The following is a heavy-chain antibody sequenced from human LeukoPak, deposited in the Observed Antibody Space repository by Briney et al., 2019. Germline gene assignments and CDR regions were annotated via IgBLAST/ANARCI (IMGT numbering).Heavy chain of an antibody. CDR3: ARDQTYYDTRGFSLYAFDI. CDR2: IYTSGTT. CDR1: GGSISSYY. D-gene: IGHD3-22*01. Sequence: PSETLSLTCSVSGGSISSYYWSWIRQPAGKGLEWIGRIYTSGTTNYNPSLKSRVTMSVDTSKNQFSLKLNSVTAADTAVYYCARDQTYYDTRGFSLYAFDIWGKGTMVTVST. J-gene: IGHJ3*02. V-gene: IGHV4-4*07.